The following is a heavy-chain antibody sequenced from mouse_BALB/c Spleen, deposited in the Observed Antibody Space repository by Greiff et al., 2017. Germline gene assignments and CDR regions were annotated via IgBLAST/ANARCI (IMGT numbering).Heavy chain of an antibody. CDR3: ARRNGYPYWYFDV. J-gene: IGHJ1*01. D-gene: IGHD2-2*01. Sequence: QVQLQQSGAELVRPGTSVKISCKASGYTFTNFWLGWVKQRPGHGLEWIGDIYPGGGYTNYNEKFKGKATLTADTSSSTAYMQLSSLTSEDSAVYFCARRNGYPYWYFDVWGAGTTVTVPS. CDR1: GYTFTNFW. CDR2: IYPGGGYT. V-gene: IGHV1-63*02.